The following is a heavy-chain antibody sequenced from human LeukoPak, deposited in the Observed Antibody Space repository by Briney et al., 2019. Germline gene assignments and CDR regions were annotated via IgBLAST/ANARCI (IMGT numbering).Heavy chain of an antibody. D-gene: IGHD2-21*02. V-gene: IGHV3-30*04. CDR2: ISYDGSNK. Sequence: PGGSLRLSCAASGFTFSNYAIHWVRQAPGKGLEWVAIISYDGSNKYYADTVKGRFTISRDNSRNTLYLQMNSLRADDTAVYYCARGPGCGGHCYPGQLSHYYYGMDVCGQGTTVTVSS. J-gene: IGHJ6*02. CDR3: ARGPGCGGHCYPGQLSHYYYGMDV. CDR1: GFTFSNYA.